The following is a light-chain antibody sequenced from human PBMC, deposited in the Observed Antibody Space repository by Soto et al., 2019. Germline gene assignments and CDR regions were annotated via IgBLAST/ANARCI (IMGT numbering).Light chain of an antibody. CDR3: AAWDDSLTGPL. CDR2: KND. J-gene: IGLJ3*02. Sequence: QSVLTQPPSASGAPGQRVTISCSGSTSNIGSNYVYWYHRLPGTPPKLLIYKNDQRPSGVPDRFSGSKSGTSASLAISGLRSEDEGDYYCAAWDDSLTGPLFGGGTKLTVL. CDR1: TSNIGSNY. V-gene: IGLV1-47*01.